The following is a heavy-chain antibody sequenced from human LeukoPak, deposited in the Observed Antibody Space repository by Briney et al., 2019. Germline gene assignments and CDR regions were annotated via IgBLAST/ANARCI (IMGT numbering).Heavy chain of an antibody. J-gene: IGHJ3*01. Sequence: SETLSLTCTVSGGSINSDSWNWIRQPPGKRLEWIGYIYSSGGSNYNPSLKSRVTTLVDTSKNQFSLRLSSVTAADTAVYYCAREYSSSSGRRAFDFWGQGTMVTVSS. D-gene: IGHD6-6*01. CDR1: GGSINSDS. CDR2: IYSSGGS. V-gene: IGHV4-4*08. CDR3: AREYSSSSGRRAFDF.